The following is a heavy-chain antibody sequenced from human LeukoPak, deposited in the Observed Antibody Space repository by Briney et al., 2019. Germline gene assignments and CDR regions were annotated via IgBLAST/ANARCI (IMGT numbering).Heavy chain of an antibody. D-gene: IGHD2-2*01. V-gene: IGHV1-8*01. J-gene: IGHJ6*03. CDR2: MNPNSGNT. CDR3: ARKGPANYYYYYMDV. CDR1: GYTFTSYD. Sequence: GASVKVSCKASGYTFTSYDINWVRQATGQGLGWMGWMNPNSGNTGYAQKFQGRVTMTRNTSISTAYMELSSLRSEDTAVYFCARKGPANYYYYYMDVWGKGTTVTVSS.